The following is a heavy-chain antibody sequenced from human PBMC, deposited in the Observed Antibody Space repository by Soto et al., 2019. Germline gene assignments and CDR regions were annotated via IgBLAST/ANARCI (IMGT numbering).Heavy chain of an antibody. V-gene: IGHV3-21*01. CDR3: ARARNYYDSKSNWFDP. CDR1: GFTFSSYS. J-gene: IGHJ5*02. D-gene: IGHD3-22*01. CDR2: ISSSSSYI. Sequence: GGSLRLSCAASGFTFSSYSMNWVRQAPGKGLEWVSSISSSSSYIYYADSVKGRFTNSRDNAKNSLYLQMNSLRAEDTAVYYCARARNYYDSKSNWFDPWGQGTLVTVSS.